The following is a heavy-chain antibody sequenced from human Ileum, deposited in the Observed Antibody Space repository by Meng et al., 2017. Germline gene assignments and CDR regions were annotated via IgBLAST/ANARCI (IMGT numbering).Heavy chain of an antibody. D-gene: IGHD2-21*01. CDR1: GGSISSGTW. J-gene: IGHJ4*02. CDR2: FHPGSGA. V-gene: IGHV4-4*02. Sequence: LQEAGPGLVQPSGTLSLTCAVSGGSISSGTWWSWVRQPPGKGLQWIGEFHPGSGATYNPSLKARVTISVDTSMQQFSLQLTSVTAADTAVYYCAKNGAYCLESWGQGTLVTVSS. CDR3: AKNGAYCLES.